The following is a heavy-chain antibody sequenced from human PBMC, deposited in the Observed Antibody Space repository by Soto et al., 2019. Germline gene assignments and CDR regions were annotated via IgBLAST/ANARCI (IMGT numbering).Heavy chain of an antibody. CDR1: GFTFSSFG. CDR3: AKDHTPSAPAAEYYYYYMDV. V-gene: IGHV3-30*18. CDR2: ISYDGSNK. Sequence: GRSLRLSCAASGFTFSSFGMHWVRQAPGKGLEWVAVISYDGSNKYYADSVKGRFTISRDNSKNTLYLQMNSLRAEDTAVYYCAKDHTPSAPAAEYYYYYMDVWGKGTTVTVSS. D-gene: IGHD2-2*01. J-gene: IGHJ6*03.